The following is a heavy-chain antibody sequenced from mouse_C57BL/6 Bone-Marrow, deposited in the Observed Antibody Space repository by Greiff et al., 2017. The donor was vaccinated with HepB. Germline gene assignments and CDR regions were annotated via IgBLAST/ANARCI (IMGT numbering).Heavy chain of an antibody. CDR1: GYTFTSYW. V-gene: IGHV1-69*01. J-gene: IGHJ2*01. Sequence: QVQLQQPGAELVMPGASVKLSCKASGYTFTSYWMHWVKQRPGQGLEWIGEIDPSDSYTNYNQKFKGKYTLTVDKSSSTAYMQLSSLTSEDSAVYYCARDYDYYFDYWGQGTTLTVSS. CDR3: ARDYDYYFDY. CDR2: IDPSDSYT. D-gene: IGHD2-4*01.